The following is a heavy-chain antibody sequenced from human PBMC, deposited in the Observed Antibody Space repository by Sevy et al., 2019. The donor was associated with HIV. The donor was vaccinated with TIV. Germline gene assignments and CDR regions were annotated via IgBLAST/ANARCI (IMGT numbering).Heavy chain of an antibody. CDR3: ARPTTVTNYYYGMDV. D-gene: IGHD4-17*01. V-gene: IGHV3-33*01. Sequence: GGSLRLSCAASVFTLSDYGSHWVRQAPGKGLEWVAIMWYDGRNTYYADSVKGRFTISRDNSKNTLYLQMNSLRVEDTAVYYCARPTTVTNYYYGMDVWGQGTTVTVSS. CDR2: MWYDGRNT. J-gene: IGHJ6*02. CDR1: VFTLSDYG.